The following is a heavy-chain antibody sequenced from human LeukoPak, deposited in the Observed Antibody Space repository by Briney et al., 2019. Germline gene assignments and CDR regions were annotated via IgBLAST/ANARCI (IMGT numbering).Heavy chain of an antibody. D-gene: IGHD3-10*01. CDR2: IFYRGSA. CDR1: GGSISTSSRH. J-gene: IGHJ6*03. V-gene: IGHV4-39*01. Sequence: SETLSLTCAVSGGSISTSSRHWGWIRQPPGKGLEWIGSIFYRGSAYYNPSLKSRVTISVDTSKNHFSLNLRSVTAADTAVYYCASVRRGFGESSKYYSYYYMDVWGNGTTVTISS. CDR3: ASVRRGFGESSKYYSYYYMDV.